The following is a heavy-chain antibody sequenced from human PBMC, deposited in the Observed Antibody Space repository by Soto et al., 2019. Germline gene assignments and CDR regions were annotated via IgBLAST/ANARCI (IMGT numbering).Heavy chain of an antibody. CDR2: IVVGSGNT. V-gene: IGHV1-58*01. Sequence: ASVKVSCKASGFNFRTTAVQWVRQARGQRLEWIGWIVVGSGNTNYAQKFQERVTITRDMSTSTAYMDVSSLRSEDTAVYHCAIGEWLSTSYFNFWGKGTLVTVSS. CDR1: GFNFRTTA. CDR3: AIGEWLSTSYFNF. D-gene: IGHD3-3*01. J-gene: IGHJ4*02.